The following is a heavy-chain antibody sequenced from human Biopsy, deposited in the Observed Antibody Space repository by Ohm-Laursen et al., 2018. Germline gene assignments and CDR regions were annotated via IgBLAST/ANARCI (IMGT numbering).Heavy chain of an antibody. V-gene: IGHV4-34*08. Sequence: SETLSLTCAVFGKTFSDYQWSWIRQPPGKGLEGIGQINQDGTTNYNPSLKSRVSISADASKYEFSLRLTSVTAADTAVYLCGNEVHGRDYWGLGAQVTVSS. CDR1: GKTFSDYQ. J-gene: IGHJ4*02. D-gene: IGHD2-15*01. CDR2: INQDGTT. CDR3: GNEVHGRDY.